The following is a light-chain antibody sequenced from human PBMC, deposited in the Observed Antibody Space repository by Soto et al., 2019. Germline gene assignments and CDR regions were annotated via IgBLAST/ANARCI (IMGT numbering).Light chain of an antibody. Sequence: QSALTQPASVSGSPGKSITISCTGTSSDFGNYNLVSWYQQHPGKVPKLILFEVNKRPSGVSGRFSGCKSGNTASLTIYGLQAEDAADYYCFSFTRSNPQVFGTGTKGTVL. CDR2: EVN. J-gene: IGLJ1*01. CDR1: SSDFGNYNL. CDR3: FSFTRSNPQV. V-gene: IGLV2-23*02.